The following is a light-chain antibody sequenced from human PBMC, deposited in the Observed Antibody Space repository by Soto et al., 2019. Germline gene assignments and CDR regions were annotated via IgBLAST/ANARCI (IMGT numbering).Light chain of an antibody. J-gene: IGKJ1*01. V-gene: IGKV3-15*01. Sequence: EIVMTQSPATLSVSPGERATLSCRASQSVSNNLAWFQHKPGQAPRLLIYGASARATGIPARFSGSGSGTEFTLTISSLQSADFAVYYCQQYNAWPPWTFGQGTKVEIK. CDR1: QSVSNN. CDR3: QQYNAWPPWT. CDR2: GAS.